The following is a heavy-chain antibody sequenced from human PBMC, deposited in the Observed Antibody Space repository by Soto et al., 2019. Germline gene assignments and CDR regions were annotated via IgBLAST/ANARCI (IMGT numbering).Heavy chain of an antibody. CDR2: IVLSSGTT. V-gene: IGHV1-58*02. CDR3: AAFDEGPSDI. J-gene: IGHJ3*02. D-gene: IGHD3-9*01. CDR1: GGTFSSYS. Sequence: SVKVSCKASGGTFSSYSISWVRQARGQGLEWMGGIVLSSGTTNYAQKFQERVTITRDMSTSTAYMELSSLRSEGTAVYYCAAFDEGPSDIWGQGTMVTVS.